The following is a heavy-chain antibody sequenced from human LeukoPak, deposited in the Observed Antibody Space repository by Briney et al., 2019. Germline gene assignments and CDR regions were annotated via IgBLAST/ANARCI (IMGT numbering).Heavy chain of an antibody. CDR2: ISGSGGST. D-gene: IGHD5-18*01. J-gene: IGHJ4*02. CDR3: AKDPAARGYSYGSSGFFNY. CDR1: GFTFSSYA. V-gene: IGHV3-23*01. Sequence: GGSLRLSCAASGFTFSSYAMSWVRQAPGKGLEWVSAISGSGGSTYYADSVKGRFTISRDNSKNTLYLQMNSLRAEDTAVYYCAKDPAARGYSYGSSGFFNYWGQGTLVTVSS.